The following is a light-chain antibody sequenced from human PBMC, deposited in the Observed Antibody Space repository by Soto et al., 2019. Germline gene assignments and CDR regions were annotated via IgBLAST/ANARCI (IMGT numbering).Light chain of an antibody. CDR2: AAS. CDR3: QQSYSTPYS. J-gene: IGKJ2*01. Sequence: MTQSPSSLSASVGDRVTITCRASQTIMNYVNWFQQKPGKAPSLLIYAASRLQTGVTSRFSGSGSGTDFTLTISSLQPDDFATYYCQQSYSTPYSFGRGTKLEIK. CDR1: QTIMNY. V-gene: IGKV1-39*01.